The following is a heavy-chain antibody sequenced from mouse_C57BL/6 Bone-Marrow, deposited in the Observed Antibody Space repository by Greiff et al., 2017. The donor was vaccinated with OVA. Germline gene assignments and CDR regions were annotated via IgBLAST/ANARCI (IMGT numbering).Heavy chain of an antibody. CDR3: ARAGNFDV. CDR1: GYTFTSYW. V-gene: IGHV1-69*01. CDR2: IDPSDSYT. J-gene: IGHJ1*03. Sequence: VQLQQPGAELVMPGASVKLSFKASGYTFTSYWMHWVKQRPGQGLEWIGEIDPSDSYTNYNQKFKGKSTLTVDKSSSTAYMQLSSLTSEDSAVYYCARAGNFDVWGTGTTVTVSS.